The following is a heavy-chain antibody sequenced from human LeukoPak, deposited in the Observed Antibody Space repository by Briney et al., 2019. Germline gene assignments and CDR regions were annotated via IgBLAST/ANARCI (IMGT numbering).Heavy chain of an antibody. CDR2: ISSSSSTI. CDR1: GFTFSTYR. Sequence: GGSPRLSCAASGFTFSTYRMNWVRQAPGNGLEWVSYISSSSSTIHYADSVKGRFTISRDNAKNTLYLQMNSLRDADTAVYYCARDSRDYVFDYWGQGALVTVSS. CDR3: ARDSRDYVFDY. J-gene: IGHJ4*02. D-gene: IGHD4-17*01. V-gene: IGHV3-48*02.